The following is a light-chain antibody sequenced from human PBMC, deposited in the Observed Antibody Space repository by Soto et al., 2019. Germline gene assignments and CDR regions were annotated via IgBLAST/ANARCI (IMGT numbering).Light chain of an antibody. CDR2: SNS. Sequence: QLVLTQPPSASGTPGQRVTISCSGSSSNIGNNPVNWFRQFPGTAPKLLIYSNSHRPSGVPDRFSGSKSGTSASLAISGLQSEDEADYYCAAWDDSLTGSWVFGGGTKLTVL. J-gene: IGLJ3*02. CDR1: SSNIGNNP. CDR3: AAWDDSLTGSWV. V-gene: IGLV1-44*01.